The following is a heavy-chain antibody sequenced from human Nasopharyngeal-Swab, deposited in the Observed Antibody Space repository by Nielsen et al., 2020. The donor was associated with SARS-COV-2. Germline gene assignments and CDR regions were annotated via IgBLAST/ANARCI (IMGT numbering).Heavy chain of an antibody. CDR2: INAGNGNT. V-gene: IGHV1-3*01. CDR1: GYTLTELS. Sequence: ASVKVSCKVSGYTLTELSMHWVRQAPGKGLEWMGWINAGNGNTKYSQKFQGRVTITRDTSASTAYMELSSLRSEDTAVYYCARDRIPDYYYDSSDFDYWGQGTLVTVSS. J-gene: IGHJ4*02. D-gene: IGHD3-22*01. CDR3: ARDRIPDYYYDSSDFDY.